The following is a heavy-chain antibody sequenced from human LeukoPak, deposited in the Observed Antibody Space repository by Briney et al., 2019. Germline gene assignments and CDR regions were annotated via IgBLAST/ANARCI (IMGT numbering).Heavy chain of an antibody. D-gene: IGHD6-6*01. J-gene: IGHJ4*02. V-gene: IGHV4-59*01. Sequence: PSETLSFTCTVSGGSISTYYWSWIRQPPGKGLEWIGQIYYSGGTHYNPSLKSRVIMSIDTSKNQFSLKVTSVTAADTAVYYCVRDRSYYFDYWGQGTLVTVSS. CDR2: IYYSGGT. CDR3: VRDRSYYFDY. CDR1: GGSISTYY.